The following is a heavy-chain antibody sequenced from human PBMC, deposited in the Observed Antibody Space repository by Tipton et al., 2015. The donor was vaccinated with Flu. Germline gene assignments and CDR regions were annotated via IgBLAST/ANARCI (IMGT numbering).Heavy chain of an antibody. CDR3: ATLAYYDSSGYYYLFDY. Sequence: LRLSCTVSGGSISSYYWSWIRQPPGKGLEWIGYIYYSGSTYYNPSLKSRVTISVDTSKNQFSLKLSSVTAADTAVYYCATLAYYDSSGYYYLFDYWGQGMLVTVSS. CDR2: IYYSGST. CDR1: GGSISSYY. V-gene: IGHV4-59*12. J-gene: IGHJ4*02. D-gene: IGHD3-22*01.